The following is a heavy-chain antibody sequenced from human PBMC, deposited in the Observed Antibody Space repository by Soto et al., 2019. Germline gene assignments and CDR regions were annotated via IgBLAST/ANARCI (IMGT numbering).Heavy chain of an antibody. CDR2: VYSSGGT. Sequence: QVHLQQSGPGLVNPSATLSLTCTVSGGSMSSYYWTWIRQPAGKGLEWIGRVYSSGGTHYNPSLKSRVTISLDTSKNQFALRRLSVTDADTAVYYCARGQGFPDWFDPWGQGTLVTVSS. CDR3: ARGQGFPDWFDP. J-gene: IGHJ5*02. CDR1: GGSMSSYY. D-gene: IGHD3-3*01. V-gene: IGHV4-4*07.